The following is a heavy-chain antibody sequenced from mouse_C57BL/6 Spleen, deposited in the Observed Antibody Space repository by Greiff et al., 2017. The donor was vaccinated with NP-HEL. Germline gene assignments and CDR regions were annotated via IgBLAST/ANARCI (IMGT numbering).Heavy chain of an antibody. V-gene: IGHV5-4*01. D-gene: IGHD2-3*01. CDR2: ISDGGSYT. Sequence: EVQRVESGGGLVKPGGSLKLSCAASGFTFSSYAMSWVRQTPEKRLEWVATISDGGSYTYYPDNVKGRFTISRDNAKNNLYLQMSHLKSEDTAMYYCARDASPDGYYPYYFDYWGQGTTLTVSS. CDR3: ARDASPDGYYPYYFDY. J-gene: IGHJ2*01. CDR1: GFTFSSYA.